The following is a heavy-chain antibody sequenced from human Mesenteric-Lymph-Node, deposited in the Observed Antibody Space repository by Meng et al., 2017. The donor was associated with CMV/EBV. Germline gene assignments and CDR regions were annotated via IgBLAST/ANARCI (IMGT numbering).Heavy chain of an antibody. CDR1: GGSISIPTYY. V-gene: IGHV4-39*07. CDR2: IYYRGST. Sequence: GSLRLSCTVSGGSISIPTYYWGWIRQPPGKGLEWIGNIYYRGSTYYNSSLKSRVTISLDTSKNHFSLKLSSVTAADTAMYYCARLSTRGSYYFDYWGQGTLVTVSS. D-gene: IGHD5/OR15-5a*01. J-gene: IGHJ4*02. CDR3: ARLSTRGSYYFDY.